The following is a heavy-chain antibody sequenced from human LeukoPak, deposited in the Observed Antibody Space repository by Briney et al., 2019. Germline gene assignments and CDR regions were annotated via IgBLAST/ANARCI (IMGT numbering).Heavy chain of an antibody. CDR1: GFTFSSYA. V-gene: IGHV3-30-3*01. CDR3: ARGQRSSSWYVAGY. Sequence: GGSLRLSCAASGFTFSSYAMHWVRQAPGKGLEWVAVISYDGSNKYYADSVKGRFTISRDNSKNTLYLQMNSLRAEDTAVYYCARGQRSSSWYVAGYWGQGTLVTVSS. D-gene: IGHD6-13*01. J-gene: IGHJ4*02. CDR2: ISYDGSNK.